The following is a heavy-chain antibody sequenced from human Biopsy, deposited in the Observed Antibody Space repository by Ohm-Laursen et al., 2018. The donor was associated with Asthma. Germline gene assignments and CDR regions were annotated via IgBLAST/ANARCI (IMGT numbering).Heavy chain of an antibody. CDR3: ARTHERWTSIQDDALDI. D-gene: IGHD4-23*01. CDR2: ISYDGGNK. CDR1: GFTFSIYD. J-gene: IGHJ3*02. V-gene: IGHV3-30*03. Sequence: SLRLSCAASGFTFSIYDIHWVRQAPGKGLEWVAVISYDGGNKFYGDSVKGRFTLSRDNSRNTLYLQMNSLRVEDTAIYYCARTHERWTSIQDDALDIWGQGTMVTVSS.